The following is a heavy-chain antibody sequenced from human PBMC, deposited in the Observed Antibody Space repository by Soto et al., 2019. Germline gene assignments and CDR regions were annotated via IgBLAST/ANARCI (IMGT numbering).Heavy chain of an antibody. J-gene: IGHJ6*02. V-gene: IGHV3-23*01. D-gene: IGHD3-3*01. CDR3: AKVIAYYDFWSGYYTPSDYYYYGMDV. Sequence: GGSLRLSCAASGFTFSSYAMSWVRQAPGKGLEWVSAISGSGGSTYYADSVKGRFTISRDNSKNTLYLQMNSLRAEDTAVYYCAKVIAYYDFWSGYYTPSDYYYYGMDVWGQGTTVTVSS. CDR1: GFTFSSYA. CDR2: ISGSGGST.